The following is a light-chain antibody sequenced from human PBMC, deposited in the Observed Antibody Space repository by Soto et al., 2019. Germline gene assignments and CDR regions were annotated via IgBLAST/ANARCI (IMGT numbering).Light chain of an antibody. CDR3: ISYKTDDTFV. CDR2: EAT. Sequence: QSVLTQPASVSGSPGQSIKISCAGTRSDIGASNSVSWYQHLPGRSPTLIIYEATNRPSGVSERFSGSKAVDTASLTISGLQADGESEYFCISYKTDDTFVFGGGTKLTVL. V-gene: IGLV2-14*01. CDR1: RSDIGASNS. J-gene: IGLJ7*01.